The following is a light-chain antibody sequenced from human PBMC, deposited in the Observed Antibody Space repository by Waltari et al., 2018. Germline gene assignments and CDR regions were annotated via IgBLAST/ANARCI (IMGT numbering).Light chain of an antibody. CDR3: SSYAGNNIWV. J-gene: IGLJ3*02. Sequence: QSALTQPPSASGSLGQSVTISCTGTNSDLGAWNFVSWHQQHPGKAPKIIIYEVTRRPAWVPDRLSRKRSGKTADLAVPGLQAEDEAYYYWSSYAGNNIWVFGGGTKVTVL. CDR2: EVT. CDR1: NSDLGAWNF. V-gene: IGLV2-8*01.